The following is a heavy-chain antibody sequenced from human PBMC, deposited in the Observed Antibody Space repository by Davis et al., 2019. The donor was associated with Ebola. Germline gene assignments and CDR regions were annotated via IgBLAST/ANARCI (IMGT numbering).Heavy chain of an antibody. V-gene: IGHV1-69*06. CDR3: ARDIYCSGGSCYFYGMDV. CDR2: IIPIFGTA. CDR1: GGTFSSYA. Sequence: AASVKVSCKASGGTFSSYAINWVRQAPGQGLEWMGGIIPIFGTANYAQKFQGRVTITADKSTSTAYMELSSLRSEDTAVYYCARDIYCSGGSCYFYGMDVWGQGTTVTVSS. J-gene: IGHJ6*02. D-gene: IGHD2-15*01.